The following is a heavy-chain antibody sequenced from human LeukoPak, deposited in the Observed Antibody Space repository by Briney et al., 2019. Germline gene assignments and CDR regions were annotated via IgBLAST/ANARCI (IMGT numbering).Heavy chain of an antibody. CDR2: IYYSGST. Sequence: PSETLSLTCTVSGGSISGYYWSWIRQPPGKGLQFIGYIYYSGSTNYNPSLESRVTISVDTSKNQFSPKLRSVTAADTAVYYCARLSKDTVVLPAAMAHYFDYWGQGTLVTVSS. V-gene: IGHV4-59*08. J-gene: IGHJ4*02. CDR1: GGSISGYY. D-gene: IGHD2-2*01. CDR3: ARLSKDTVVLPAAMAHYFDY.